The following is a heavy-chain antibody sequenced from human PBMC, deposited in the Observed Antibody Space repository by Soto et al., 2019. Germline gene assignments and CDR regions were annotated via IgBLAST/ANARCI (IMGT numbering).Heavy chain of an antibody. Sequence: QVQLVQSGAEVKKPGASVTVSCKASGYTFTSFPIHWVRQAAGQRREWMGWINAGNGHTKYSQKFQGRVTVTRDTSASTASMELISLRSEDTAVYYCTRAPRGEHWGKGALVAVSS. CDR2: INAGNGHT. J-gene: IGHJ1*01. V-gene: IGHV1-3*01. CDR3: TRAPRGEH. CDR1: GYTFTSFP. D-gene: IGHD2-21*01.